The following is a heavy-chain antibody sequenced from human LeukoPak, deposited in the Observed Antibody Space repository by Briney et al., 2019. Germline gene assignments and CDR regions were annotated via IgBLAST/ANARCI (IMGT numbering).Heavy chain of an antibody. V-gene: IGHV3-30*04. D-gene: IGHD5-18*01. CDR2: ISYDGSNK. J-gene: IGHJ4*02. CDR3: ARGDTAMVDY. Sequence: PGGSLRLSCAASGFTFCSYAMHWVRQAPGKGLEWVAVISYDGSNKYYADSVKGRFTISRDNSKNTLYLQMNSLRAEDTAVYHCARGDTAMVDYWGQGTLVTVSS. CDR1: GFTFCSYA.